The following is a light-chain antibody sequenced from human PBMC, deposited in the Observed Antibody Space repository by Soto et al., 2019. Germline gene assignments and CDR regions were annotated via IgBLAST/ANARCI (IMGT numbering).Light chain of an antibody. V-gene: IGLV1-51*01. Sequence: QSVLTQPPSVSAAPGQKVTISCSGSSSNIGNNYVNWFQQLPGTAPKLLIYENNKRPSGIPDRFSGSKSGTSATLGITGLQTGDDADYYCATWDSTLSAGVIFGGGTKLTVL. CDR1: SSNIGNNY. J-gene: IGLJ2*01. CDR3: ATWDSTLSAGVI. CDR2: ENN.